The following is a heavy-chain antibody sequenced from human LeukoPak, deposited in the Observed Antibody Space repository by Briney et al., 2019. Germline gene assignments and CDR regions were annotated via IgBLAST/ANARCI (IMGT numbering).Heavy chain of an antibody. Sequence: SETLSLTCTVSGGSISGYYWSWIRQPPGKGLEWIAYIYYSGTTKYNPSLKSRVTISVDTSKNQFSLKLSSLTAADTAVYYCARHRQNTVTNQPYYFDYWGQGTLVTVSS. D-gene: IGHD4-17*01. J-gene: IGHJ4*02. CDR3: ARHRQNTVTNQPYYFDY. CDR1: GGSISGYY. CDR2: IYYSGTT. V-gene: IGHV4-59*08.